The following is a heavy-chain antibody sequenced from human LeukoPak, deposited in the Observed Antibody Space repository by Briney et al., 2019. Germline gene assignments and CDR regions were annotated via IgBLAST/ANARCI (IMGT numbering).Heavy chain of an antibody. CDR2: IYYSGST. V-gene: IGHV4-39*01. J-gene: IGHJ4*01. D-gene: IGHD3-10*01. Sequence: SETLSLTCIVSGGSISSSSYYWGRIRQPPGKGLEWIGSIYYSGSTYYNQCLKSRVTISADTSKNQFSLKLSSVTATDTAVYYCTRDYGSGRVDYWGQGTLVTVSS. CDR3: TRDYGSGRVDY. CDR1: GGSISSSSYY.